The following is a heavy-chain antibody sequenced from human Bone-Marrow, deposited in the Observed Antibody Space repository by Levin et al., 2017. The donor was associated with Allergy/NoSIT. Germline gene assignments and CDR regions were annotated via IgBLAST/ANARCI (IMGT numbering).Heavy chain of an antibody. CDR2: ISYDRRTE. CDR3: AKESSQYVSPWYFDL. J-gene: IGHJ2*01. D-gene: IGHD2/OR15-2a*01. Sequence: PGGSLRLSCAASGFTFSNYGMQWVRQAPGKGLEWVAVISYDRRTEYFADSVKGRFTISRDNSKNTMYLEMSSLRVEDTAVYYCAKESSQYVSPWYFDLWGRGTLVTVSS. V-gene: IGHV3-30*18. CDR1: GFTFSNYG.